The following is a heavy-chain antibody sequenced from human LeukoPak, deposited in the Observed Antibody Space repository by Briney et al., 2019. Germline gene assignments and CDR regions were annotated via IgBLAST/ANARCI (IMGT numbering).Heavy chain of an antibody. D-gene: IGHD6-13*01. CDR3: ARVSSSWYQDWYFDL. CDR2: IYTSESP. CDR1: GGSISSYY. Sequence: PETLSLTCTVSGGSISSYYWSWIRQPAGKGLEWIGRIYTSESPTYNPSLKSRVTMSLDTSKNQFSLKLSSVTAADTAVYYCARVSSSWYQDWYFDLWGRGTLVTVSS. J-gene: IGHJ2*01. V-gene: IGHV4-4*07.